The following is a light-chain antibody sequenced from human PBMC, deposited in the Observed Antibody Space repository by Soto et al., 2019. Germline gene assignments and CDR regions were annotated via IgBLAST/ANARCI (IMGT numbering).Light chain of an antibody. Sequence: QSVLTQPPSASGTPGQRVTISCSGSSSSVGINTVNWYQQLPGTAPKFLIYNNNQRPSGVPDRFSGSKSGTSASLAISGLQSEDEADYYCSSYTTSAPYVFGSGTKLTVL. V-gene: IGLV1-44*01. CDR1: SSSVGINT. CDR2: NNN. J-gene: IGLJ1*01. CDR3: SSYTTSAPYV.